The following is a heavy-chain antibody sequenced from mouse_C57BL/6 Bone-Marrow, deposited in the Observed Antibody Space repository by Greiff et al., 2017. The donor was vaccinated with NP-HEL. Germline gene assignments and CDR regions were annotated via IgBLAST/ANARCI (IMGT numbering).Heavy chain of an antibody. CDR1: GYTFTSYW. D-gene: IGHD1-1*01. Sequence: VQLQQPGTSVKLSCKASGYTFTSYWMHWVKQRPGQGLEWIGVIDPSDSYTNYNQKFKGKATLTVDTSSSTAYMHLSSLTSEDSAVYYCARMELPITTVVAHWYFDVWGTGTTVTVSS. V-gene: IGHV1-59*01. J-gene: IGHJ1*03. CDR2: IDPSDSYT. CDR3: ARMELPITTVVAHWYFDV.